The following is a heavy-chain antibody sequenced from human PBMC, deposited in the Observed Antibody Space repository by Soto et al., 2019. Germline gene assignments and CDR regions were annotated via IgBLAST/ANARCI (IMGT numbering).Heavy chain of an antibody. CDR2: ISGSGGST. V-gene: IGHV3-23*01. J-gene: IGHJ6*02. CDR3: AKVGSGWTPGPYPYYYGMDV. D-gene: IGHD6-19*01. Sequence: PGGSLRLSCAASGFTFSSYAMSWVRQAPGKGLEWVSAISGSGGSTYYADSVKGRFTISRDNSKNTLYLQMNSLRAEDTAVYYCAKVGSGWTPGPYPYYYGMDVWCQGTMVTVSS. CDR1: GFTFSSYA.